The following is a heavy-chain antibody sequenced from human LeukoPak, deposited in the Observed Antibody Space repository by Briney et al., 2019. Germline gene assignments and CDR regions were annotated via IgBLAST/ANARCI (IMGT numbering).Heavy chain of an antibody. J-gene: IGHJ4*02. CDR3: AKDNWGLDY. Sequence: GGSLRLSCAASGFTFSSYGMHGVRQAPGKGLEWVAVIWYDGSDKYYADSVKGRFTISRDNSKNTLYLQMNSLRAEDTAVYHCAKDNWGLDYWGQGTLVTVSS. D-gene: IGHD7-27*01. V-gene: IGHV3-33*06. CDR1: GFTFSSYG. CDR2: IWYDGSDK.